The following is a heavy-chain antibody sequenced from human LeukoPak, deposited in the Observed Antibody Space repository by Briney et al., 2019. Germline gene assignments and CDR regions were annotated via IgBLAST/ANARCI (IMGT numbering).Heavy chain of an antibody. D-gene: IGHD3-10*01. Sequence: PSETLSLTCTVSGDTISTGSYYWGWIRQPPGKGLEWIGSVHYSGSTSYNPSLKSRVTISVDTSKNQFSLKLSSVTAADTAMFYCARGLGPGNWFDPWGQGTLVTVSS. CDR1: GDTISTGSYY. V-gene: IGHV4-39*01. J-gene: IGHJ5*02. CDR2: VHYSGST. CDR3: ARGLGPGNWFDP.